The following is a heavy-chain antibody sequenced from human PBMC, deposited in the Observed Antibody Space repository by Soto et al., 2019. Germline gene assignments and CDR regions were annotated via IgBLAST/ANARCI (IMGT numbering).Heavy chain of an antibody. Sequence: SETLSLTCTVSGGSISSYYWSWIRQPPGKGLEWIGYIYYSGSTNYNPSLKSRVTISVDTSKNQFSLKLSSVTAADTAVYYCARHTKGDRQLPNWFDPWGQGTLVTVSS. J-gene: IGHJ5*02. CDR2: IYYSGST. D-gene: IGHD2-21*02. V-gene: IGHV4-59*08. CDR3: ARHTKGDRQLPNWFDP. CDR1: GGSISSYY.